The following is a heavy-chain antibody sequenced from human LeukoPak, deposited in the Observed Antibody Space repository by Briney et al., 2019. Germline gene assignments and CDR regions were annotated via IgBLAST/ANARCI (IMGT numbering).Heavy chain of an antibody. CDR3: TTDLGTYYHGSQRLIPIDY. CDR1: GFTFSSYA. J-gene: IGHJ4*02. Sequence: PGGSLRLSCAASGFTFSSYAMSWVRQAPGKGLEWIGRIKSKTDGETTNYAEPVRGRFTISRDDSKSAVYLQMNSLKIEDTAVYYCTTDLGTYYHGSQRLIPIDYWGQGTLVTVSS. D-gene: IGHD3-10*01. CDR2: IKSKTDGETT. V-gene: IGHV3-15*01.